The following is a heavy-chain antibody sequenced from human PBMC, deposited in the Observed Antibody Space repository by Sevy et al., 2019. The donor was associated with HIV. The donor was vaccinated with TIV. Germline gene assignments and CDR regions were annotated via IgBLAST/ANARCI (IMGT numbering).Heavy chain of an antibody. Sequence: GGSLRLSCSASGFTFSNYAMHWVRQAPGKGLEWVGFISYDGSNKYYADSVKGRFTISRDNGNNTLYLQMNSLGAEDTAVYYCAKDYRVLLIITIDYWGQGTLVTVSS. D-gene: IGHD3-22*01. CDR2: ISYDGSNK. CDR1: GFTFSNYA. CDR3: AKDYRVLLIITIDY. J-gene: IGHJ4*02. V-gene: IGHV3-30*18.